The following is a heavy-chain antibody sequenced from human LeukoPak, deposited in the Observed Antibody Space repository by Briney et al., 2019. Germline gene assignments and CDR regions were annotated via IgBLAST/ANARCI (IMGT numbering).Heavy chain of an antibody. CDR1: GYTFSSYD. V-gene: IGHV1-8*01. D-gene: IGHD1-14*01. CDR2: MNPNRGNT. J-gene: IGHJ4*02. Sequence: GASVKVSCKASGYTFSSYDINWVRQATGQGLEWMGWMNPNRGNTGYAQKFQGRVTMTRNTSISTAYMELSSLRSEDTAMYYCARGRNQRDLRLLLYWGQGTLVTVSS. CDR3: ARGRNQRDLRLLLY.